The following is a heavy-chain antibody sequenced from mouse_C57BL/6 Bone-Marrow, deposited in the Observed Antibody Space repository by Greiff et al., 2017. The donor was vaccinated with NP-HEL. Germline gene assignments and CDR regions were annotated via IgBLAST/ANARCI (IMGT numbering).Heavy chain of an antibody. D-gene: IGHD2-14*01. CDR2: ISYDGSN. Sequence: DVQLQESGPGLVKPSQSLSLTCSVTGYSITSGYYWNWIRQLPGNKLEWMGYISYDGSNNYNPSLKNLIPITRDTSKNQFFLKLNSVTTEDAAAYYCARGGGVRRGDYWGQGTSVTVSS. CDR1: GYSITSGYY. CDR3: ARGGGVRRGDY. J-gene: IGHJ4*01. V-gene: IGHV3-6*01.